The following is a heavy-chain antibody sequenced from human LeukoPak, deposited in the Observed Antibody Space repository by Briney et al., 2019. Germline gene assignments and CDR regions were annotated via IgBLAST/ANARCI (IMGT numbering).Heavy chain of an antibody. J-gene: IGHJ5*02. CDR1: GFTFDDYA. CDR3: AKDIAAAKPFDP. D-gene: IGHD6-13*01. CDR2: ISGDGGST. V-gene: IGHV3-43*02. Sequence: PGGSLRLSCAASGFTFDDYAMHWVRQAPGKGLEWVSPISGDGGSTYYADSVKGRFTISRDNSKNSLYLQMNSLRTEDTALYYCAKDIAAAKPFDPWGQGTLVTVSS.